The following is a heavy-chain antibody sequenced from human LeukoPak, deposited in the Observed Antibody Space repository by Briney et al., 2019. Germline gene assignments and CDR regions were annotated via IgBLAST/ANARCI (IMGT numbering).Heavy chain of an antibody. CDR2: IYYSGAT. J-gene: IGHJ4*02. Sequence: PSETLSLTCAVYGGSFSGYFWSWIRQPPGKGLEWIGYIYYSGATNYNPSLKSRVTILVDTSKNQFSLKLSSVTAADTAVYYCARHDMDVSGAGLDYFDYWGQGTLVTVSS. V-gene: IGHV4-59*08. CDR1: GGSFSGYF. CDR3: ARHDMDVSGAGLDYFDY. D-gene: IGHD1-26*01.